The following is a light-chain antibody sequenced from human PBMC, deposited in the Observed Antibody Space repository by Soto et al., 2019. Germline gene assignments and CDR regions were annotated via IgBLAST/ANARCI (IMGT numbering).Light chain of an antibody. V-gene: IGKV3-20*01. Sequence: EIVLTQSPGTLSLSPGERATLSCRASQSVSSSYLAWYQQKPGQSPRLLISGASSRGTGIPDRFSGSGSGRDFTLTISRLEPEDFAVYYCQQYGSSPRLTFGGGTKVEIK. CDR2: GAS. CDR3: QQYGSSPRLT. CDR1: QSVSSSY. J-gene: IGKJ4*01.